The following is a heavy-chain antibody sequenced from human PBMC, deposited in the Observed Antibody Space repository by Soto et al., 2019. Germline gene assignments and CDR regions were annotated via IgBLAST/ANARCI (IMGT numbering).Heavy chain of an antibody. CDR3: ARASSSCPDY. Sequence: SETLSLTCAVYGGSFSGYYWSWIRQPPGKGLEWIGEINHSGSTNYNPSLKSRVTISVDTSKNQFSLKLSSVTAADTAVYYCARASSSCPDYWGQGTLVTVSS. D-gene: IGHD6-13*01. J-gene: IGHJ4*02. V-gene: IGHV4-34*01. CDR1: GGSFSGYY. CDR2: INHSGST.